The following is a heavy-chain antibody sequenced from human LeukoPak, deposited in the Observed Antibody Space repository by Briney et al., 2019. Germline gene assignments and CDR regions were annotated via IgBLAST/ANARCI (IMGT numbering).Heavy chain of an antibody. V-gene: IGHV1-69*01. D-gene: IGHD2-21*02. CDR3: ARGYCGGDCYSPFDY. J-gene: IGHJ4*02. CDR1: GGTFSSYA. CDR2: IIPIFGTA. Sequence: SVKVSCKASGGTFSSYAISWVRQAPGQGLEWMGGIIPIFGTANYAQKFQGRVTITADESTSTAYMELSSLRSEDTAVYYRARGYCGGDCYSPFDYWGQGTLVTVSS.